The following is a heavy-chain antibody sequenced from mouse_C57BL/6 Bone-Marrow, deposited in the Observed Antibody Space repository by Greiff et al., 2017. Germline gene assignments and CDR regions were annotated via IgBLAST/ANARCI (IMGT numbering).Heavy chain of an antibody. CDR3: AALRGYFDV. CDR1: GFTFSDYG. CDR2: ISSGSSTI. Sequence: DVHLVESGGGLVKPGGSLKLSCAASGFTFSDYGMHWVRQAPEKGLAWVAYISSGSSTIYYADTVKGRFTISRDNAKNTLFLQMTSLRSEDTAMYYCAALRGYFDVWGTGTTVTVSS. J-gene: IGHJ1*03. D-gene: IGHD3-2*02. V-gene: IGHV5-17*01.